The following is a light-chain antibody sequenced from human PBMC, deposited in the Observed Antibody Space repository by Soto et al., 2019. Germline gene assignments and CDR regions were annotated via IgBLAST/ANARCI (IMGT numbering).Light chain of an antibody. J-gene: IGKJ3*01. CDR3: QQSYSTLST. CDR1: QGISSY. CDR2: AAS. V-gene: IGKV1-8*01. Sequence: AIRMTQSPSSLSASTGDRVTITCRASQGISSYLAWYQQKPGKAPKLLIYAASTLQSGVPSRFSGSGSGTDFTLTISSLQPEYFATYYCQQSYSTLSTFGPGAKVDIK.